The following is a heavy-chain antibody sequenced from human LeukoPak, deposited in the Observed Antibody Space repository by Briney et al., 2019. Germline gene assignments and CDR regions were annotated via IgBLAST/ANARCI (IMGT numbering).Heavy chain of an antibody. CDR1: GGTFSSYA. Sequence: SCKASGGTFSSYAMSWVRQAPGKGLEWVSAISGSGGSTYYADSVKGRFTISRDNSKNTLYLQMNSLRAEDTAVYYCAKAGYCSGGSCSSMDVWGQGTTVTVSS. J-gene: IGHJ6*02. V-gene: IGHV3-23*01. CDR2: ISGSGGST. CDR3: AKAGYCSGGSCSSMDV. D-gene: IGHD2-15*01.